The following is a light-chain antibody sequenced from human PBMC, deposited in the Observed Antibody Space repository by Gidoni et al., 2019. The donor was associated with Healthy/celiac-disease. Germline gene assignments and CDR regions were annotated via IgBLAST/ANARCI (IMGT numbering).Light chain of an antibody. J-gene: IGLJ2*01. CDR2: RNN. CDR1: SSNIGSNH. Sequence: QSVLPQQTLASGTPGQRVTISCSGRSSNIGSNHVYWYQQLPGTAPKLLLYRNNQRPSGVPDRFSGSKSGTSASLAISGLRSEDEADYYCAAWDDSLSGVVFGGGTKLTVL. CDR3: AAWDDSLSGVV. V-gene: IGLV1-47*01.